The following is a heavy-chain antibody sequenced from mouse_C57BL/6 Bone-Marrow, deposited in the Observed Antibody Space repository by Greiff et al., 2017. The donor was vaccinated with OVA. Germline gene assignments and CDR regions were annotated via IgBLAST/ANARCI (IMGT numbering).Heavy chain of an antibody. Sequence: DVMLVESGGGLVQPGGSLKLSCAASGFTFSDYGMAWVRQAPRKGPEWVAFISNLAYSIYYADTVTGRFTISRENAKNTLYLEMSSLRSEDTAMYYCARQGPDYGNYGDYAMDYWGQGTSVTVSS. CDR2: ISNLAYSI. J-gene: IGHJ4*01. D-gene: IGHD2-1*01. CDR3: ARQGPDYGNYGDYAMDY. V-gene: IGHV5-15*01. CDR1: GFTFSDYG.